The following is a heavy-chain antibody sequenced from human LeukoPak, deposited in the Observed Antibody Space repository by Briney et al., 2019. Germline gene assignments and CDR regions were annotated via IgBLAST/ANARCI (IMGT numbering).Heavy chain of an antibody. CDR3: PKVPRADHIAGSYRGLVH. D-gene: IGHD3-16*02. CDR2: ISYEGQNE. V-gene: IGHV3-30*04. Sequence: GRSLTLSCAVSGFSFSDYAMHWVRQAPGKGRKWVASISYEGQNEFFADSVTDRFTIPRDNSKNTLFLQINSLRPEDTGVYYCPKVPRADHIAGSYRGLVHWGEGTLVTVSS. CDR1: GFSFSDYA. J-gene: IGHJ4*02.